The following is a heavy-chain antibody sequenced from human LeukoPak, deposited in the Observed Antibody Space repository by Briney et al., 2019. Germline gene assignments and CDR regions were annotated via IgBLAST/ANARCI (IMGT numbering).Heavy chain of an antibody. CDR3: TVNYCSGGSCYML. CDR2: IRSKTSSYAT. J-gene: IGHJ4*02. CDR1: GFTFSSYG. Sequence: GGSLRLSCAASGFTFSSYGMHWVRQASGKGLEWVGRIRSKTSSYATAYTASVKGRFTISRDDSKNTACLQMNSLKTEDTAVYYCTVNYCSGGSCYMLWGQGTLVTVSS. D-gene: IGHD2-15*01. V-gene: IGHV3-73*01.